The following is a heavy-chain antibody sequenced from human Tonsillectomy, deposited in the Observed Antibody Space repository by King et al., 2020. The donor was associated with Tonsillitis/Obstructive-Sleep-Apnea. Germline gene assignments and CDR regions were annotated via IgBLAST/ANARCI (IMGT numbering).Heavy chain of an antibody. CDR1: GFTFSSYS. Sequence: VQLVESGGGLVKPGGSLRLSCAASGFTFSSYSMNWVRQAPGKGLEWVSSISSSSSYIYYADSVKGRFTISRDNANNSLYLQMNSLRDEDTAVYYCARDREGCHYYGLDFWGQGTTVTVSS. V-gene: IGHV3-21*01. D-gene: IGHD5-24*01. CDR2: ISSSSSYI. CDR3: ARDREGCHYYGLDF. J-gene: IGHJ6*02.